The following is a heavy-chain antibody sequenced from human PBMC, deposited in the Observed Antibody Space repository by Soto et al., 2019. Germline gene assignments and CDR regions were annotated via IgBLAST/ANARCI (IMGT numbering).Heavy chain of an antibody. Sequence: ESGGGVVQPGRSLRLSCAASGFTFSSYAMHWVRQAPGKGLEWVAVISYDGSNKYYADSVKGRFTISRDNSKNTLYLQMNSLRAEDTAVYYCAREPTNYGDAPLFDYWGQGTLVTVSS. D-gene: IGHD4-17*01. CDR1: GFTFSSYA. V-gene: IGHV3-30-3*01. CDR2: ISYDGSNK. CDR3: AREPTNYGDAPLFDY. J-gene: IGHJ4*02.